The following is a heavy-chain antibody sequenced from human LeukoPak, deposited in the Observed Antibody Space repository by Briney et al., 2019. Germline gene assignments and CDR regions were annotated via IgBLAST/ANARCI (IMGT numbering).Heavy chain of an antibody. CDR2: ISYDGSNK. CDR3: AGTVLNYYYGMDV. J-gene: IGHJ6*02. CDR1: GFTFSSYA. V-gene: IGHV3-30-3*01. Sequence: PGGSLRLSCAASGFTFSSYAMHWVRQAPGKGLEWVAVISYDGSNKYYADSVKGRFTISRDNSKNTLYLQMNSLRAEDTAVYYCAGTVLNYYYGMDVWGQGTTVTVSS. D-gene: IGHD4-17*01.